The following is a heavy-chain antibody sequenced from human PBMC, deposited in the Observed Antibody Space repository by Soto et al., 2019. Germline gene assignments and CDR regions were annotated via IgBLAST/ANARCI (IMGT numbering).Heavy chain of an antibody. J-gene: IGHJ3*02. Sequence: PGGSLRLSCAASGFTFSTYGMHWVRQAPGKGLEWVAVIWDDGNQKYYVDSVKGRFTISRDNSENTMFLQMNSLTAEDTAVYYCVRGGKTAGAFDIWGQGTMVTVSS. CDR2: IWDDGNQK. CDR1: GFTFSTYG. CDR3: VRGGKTAGAFDI. V-gene: IGHV3-33*01. D-gene: IGHD3-16*01.